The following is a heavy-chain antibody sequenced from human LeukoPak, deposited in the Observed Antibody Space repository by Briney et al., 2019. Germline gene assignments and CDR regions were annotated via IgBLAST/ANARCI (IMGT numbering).Heavy chain of an antibody. CDR3: ARDSLRPSSSCSDY. Sequence: GASVKVSCKASGYTFTSYGISWVRQAPGQGLEWMGWISAYNGNTNYAQKLQGRVTMTTDTSTSTAYMELRSLRSDDTAVYYCARDSLRPSSSCSDYWGQGTLVTVSS. J-gene: IGHJ4*02. CDR2: ISAYNGNT. V-gene: IGHV1-18*01. D-gene: IGHD6-13*01. CDR1: GYTFTSYG.